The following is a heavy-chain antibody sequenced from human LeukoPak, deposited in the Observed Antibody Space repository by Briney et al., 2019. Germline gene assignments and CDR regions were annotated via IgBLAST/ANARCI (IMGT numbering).Heavy chain of an antibody. CDR3: ARANRYDLYFDY. V-gene: IGHV4-59*01. J-gene: IGHJ4*02. D-gene: IGHD5-12*01. Sequence: SETLSLTCTVSGGSISSYYWSWIRQPPGKGLEWIGYIYYSGSSNYNPSLKSRVTISVDTSKNQISLKLSSVTAADTAVYYCARANRYDLYFDYWGQGTLVTVSS. CDR1: GGSISSYY. CDR2: IYYSGSS.